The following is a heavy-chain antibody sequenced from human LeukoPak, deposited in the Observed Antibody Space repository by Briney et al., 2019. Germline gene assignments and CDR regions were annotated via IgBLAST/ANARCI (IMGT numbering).Heavy chain of an antibody. CDR2: INSDGSST. D-gene: IGHD2-15*01. Sequence: GGSLRLSCAASGFTFSSYWMHWVRQAPGKGLVWVSRINSDGSSTSYADSVKGRFTISRDNAKNTLYLQMNSLRAEDTAVYYCAREGLGYCSGGSCYPYWYFDLWDRGTLVTVSS. V-gene: IGHV3-74*01. CDR1: GFTFSSYW. CDR3: AREGLGYCSGGSCYPYWYFDL. J-gene: IGHJ2*01.